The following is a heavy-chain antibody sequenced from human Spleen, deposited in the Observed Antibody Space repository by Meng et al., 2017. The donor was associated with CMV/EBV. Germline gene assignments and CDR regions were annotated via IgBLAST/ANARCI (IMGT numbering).Heavy chain of an antibody. CDR3: ARASGFRSYHYGMDV. V-gene: IGHV1-46*01. D-gene: IGHD3-3*01. Sequence: ASVKVSCKASGNTFSRYYIHWLRQAPGQGPEWMGIINPSDGSTNYAQKFLGRVIMTRDTSTSTVYLELSRLRSEDTAVFYCARASGFRSYHYGMDVWGHGTTVTVS. CDR2: INPSDGST. CDR1: GNTFSRYY. J-gene: IGHJ6*02.